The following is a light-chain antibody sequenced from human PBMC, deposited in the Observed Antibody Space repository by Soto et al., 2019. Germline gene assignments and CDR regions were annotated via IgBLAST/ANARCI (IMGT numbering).Light chain of an antibody. CDR2: EVT. CDR1: SSDIGSYNY. Sequence: QSALNQPASVSGSPGQSITISCTGTSSDIGSYNYVSWYQHYPGKAPRLLIYEVTNRPARVSNRFSGSKSGNTASLTISGLQAEYDADYYCCSYRSSRTWVFCGGTKLTVL. J-gene: IGLJ3*02. V-gene: IGLV2-14*01. CDR3: CSYRSSRTWV.